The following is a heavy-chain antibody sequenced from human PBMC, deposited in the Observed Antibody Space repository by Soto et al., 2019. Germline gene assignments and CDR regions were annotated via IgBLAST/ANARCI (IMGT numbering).Heavy chain of an antibody. J-gene: IGHJ4*02. CDR3: ARHRYSYGVYYFDY. Sequence: QVQLQESGPGLVKPSETLSLTCIVSGGSISNYYWSWIRQPPGKGLEWIGYIYYSGSTNYNPSLTRRVTLSVDTSKNQFSLKLSSVTAADTAVYYCARHRYSYGVYYFDYWGQGTLVTVSS. CDR2: IYYSGST. CDR1: GGSISNYY. D-gene: IGHD5-18*01. V-gene: IGHV4-59*08.